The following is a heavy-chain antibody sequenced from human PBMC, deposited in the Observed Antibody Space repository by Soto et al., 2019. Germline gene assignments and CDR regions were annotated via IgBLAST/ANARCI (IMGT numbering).Heavy chain of an antibody. CDR3: ARGTRYCSSTSCYGMRADYYYMDV. V-gene: IGHV1-8*01. CDR1: GYTFTSYD. J-gene: IGHJ6*03. D-gene: IGHD2-2*01. CDR2: MNPNSGNT. Sequence: ASVKVSCKASGYTFTSYDINWVRQATGQGLEWMGWMNPNSGNTGYAQKFQGRVTMTRNTSISTAYMELSSLRSEDTAVYYCARGTRYCSSTSCYGMRADYYYMDVWGKGTTVTDSS.